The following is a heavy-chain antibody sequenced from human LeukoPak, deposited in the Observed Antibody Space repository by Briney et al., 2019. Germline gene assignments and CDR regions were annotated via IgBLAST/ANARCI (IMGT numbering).Heavy chain of an antibody. V-gene: IGHV3-64*01. CDR1: GFSFRKYA. Sequence: GGSLRLSCAASGFSFRKYAMHWVRHAPAKGLESVSGISTNGGSTYHANSVKDRFTISRDNSKNTLYLQMGSLRTEDMAVYYCSRESTVIDAFDIWGQGTMGTVSS. D-gene: IGHD4-11*01. CDR3: SRESTVIDAFDI. CDR2: ISTNGGST. J-gene: IGHJ3*02.